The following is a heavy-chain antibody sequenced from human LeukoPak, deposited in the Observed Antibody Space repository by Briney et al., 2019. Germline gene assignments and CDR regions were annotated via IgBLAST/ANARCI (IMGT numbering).Heavy chain of an antibody. J-gene: IGHJ6*03. Sequence: SETLSLTCPVAGGSISSYYWSWIRQPPGRGLEWIGYIYTSGSTSYNPSLRSRVTISVDPSKNQFSLKLSSAAAADTAVYYCARHLLEYSSSSWGYYYYYMDVWGKGTTVTVSS. CDR1: GGSISSYY. D-gene: IGHD6-6*01. CDR3: ARHLLEYSSSSWGYYYYYMDV. CDR2: IYTSGST. V-gene: IGHV4-4*09.